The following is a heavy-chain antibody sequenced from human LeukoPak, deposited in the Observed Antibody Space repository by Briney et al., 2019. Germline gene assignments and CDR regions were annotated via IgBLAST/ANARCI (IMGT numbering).Heavy chain of an antibody. Sequence: PSETLSLTCAVSGGSFSGYYWSWIRQPPGKGLEWMGEINHSGSTNYNPSLKSRVTISVDTSKNQFSLKLSSVTAADTAVYDCARLTYYDGMDVWGQGTTVTVSS. CDR1: GGSFSGYY. V-gene: IGHV4-34*01. J-gene: IGHJ6*02. CDR2: INHSGST. CDR3: ARLTYYDGMDV.